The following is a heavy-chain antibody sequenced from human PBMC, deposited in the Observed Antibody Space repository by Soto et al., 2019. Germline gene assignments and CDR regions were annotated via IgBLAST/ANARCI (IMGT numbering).Heavy chain of an antibody. CDR2: INHSGST. J-gene: IGHJ6*03. CDR3: ARGPRHEQVVAAKKRRNYYYYMDV. CDR1: GGSFSGYY. V-gene: IGHV4-34*01. D-gene: IGHD2-15*01. Sequence: SETLSLTCAVYGGSFSGYYWSWIRQPPGKGLEWIGEINHSGSTNYNPSLKSRVTISVDTSKNQFSLKLSSVTAADTAVYYCARGPRHEQVVAAKKRRNYYYYMDVWGKGTTVTVSS.